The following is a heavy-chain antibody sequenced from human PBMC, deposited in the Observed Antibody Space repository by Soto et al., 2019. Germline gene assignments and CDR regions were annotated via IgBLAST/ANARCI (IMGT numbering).Heavy chain of an antibody. D-gene: IGHD5-12*01. J-gene: IGHJ6*02. V-gene: IGHV4-31*03. CDR2: IYYSGST. Sequence: PSETLSLTCTVSVGSISSGGYYWSWIRQHPGKGLEWIGYIYYSGSTYYNPSLKSRVTISVDTSKNQFSLKLSSVTAADTAVYYCARDRGGYADYYYYGMDVWGQGTTVTVSS. CDR3: ARDRGGYADYYYYGMDV. CDR1: VGSISSGGYY.